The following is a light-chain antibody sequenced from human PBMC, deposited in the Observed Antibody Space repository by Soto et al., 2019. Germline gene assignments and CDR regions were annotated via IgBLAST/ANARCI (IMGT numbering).Light chain of an antibody. J-gene: IGLJ1*01. CDR2: DVS. CDR3: SSYTSSTGV. Sequence: VLTQPASVSGSRGQSSAISCTGTSSEVGGYNYVSWYQQHPGKAPKLMIYDVSNRPSGVSNRFSGSKSGNTASLTISGLQAEDEADYYCSSYTSSTGVFGTGTKVTVL. V-gene: IGLV2-14*01. CDR1: SSEVGGYNY.